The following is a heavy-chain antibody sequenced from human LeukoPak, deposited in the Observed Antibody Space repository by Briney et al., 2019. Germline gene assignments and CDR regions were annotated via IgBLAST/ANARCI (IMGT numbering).Heavy chain of an antibody. V-gene: IGHV3-74*01. Sequence: GGSLRLSCAASGFTFSSYFIHWVRQGPGKALVWVSRIGSDGSSASSADSVKGRFTISRDSAKNTVFLQMNSLRAEDTAVYYCAKARIAAPGEPPDYWGQGTLVTVSS. J-gene: IGHJ4*02. D-gene: IGHD6-13*01. CDR2: IGSDGSSA. CDR1: GFTFSSYF. CDR3: AKARIAAPGEPPDY.